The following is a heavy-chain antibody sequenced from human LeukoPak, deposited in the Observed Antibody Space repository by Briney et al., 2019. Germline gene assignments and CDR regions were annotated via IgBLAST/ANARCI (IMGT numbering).Heavy chain of an antibody. CDR1: GGSISSYY. Sequence: SETLSLTCTVSGGSISSYYWSWIRQPPGKGLEWIGYIYYSGSTNYNPSLKSRVTISVDTSKNQFSLKLSSVTAADTAVYYCASLVYYGGYFQHWGQGTLVTVSS. J-gene: IGHJ1*01. D-gene: IGHD3-22*01. CDR2: IYYSGST. V-gene: IGHV4-59*08. CDR3: ASLVYYGGYFQH.